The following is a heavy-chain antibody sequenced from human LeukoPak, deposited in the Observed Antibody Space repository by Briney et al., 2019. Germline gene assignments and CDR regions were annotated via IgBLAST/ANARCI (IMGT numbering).Heavy chain of an antibody. V-gene: IGHV3-23*01. CDR2: ISGSGGST. J-gene: IGHJ6*03. Sequence: PGGSLRLSCAASGFTFSSYAMSWVRQAPGKGLEWVSGISGSGGSTYYADSVKGRFTISRDNSKNTLYLQMKSLGAEDTAVYYCAKVGYGDYFYYYYMDVWGKGTTVTVSS. CDR1: GFTFSSYA. CDR3: AKVGYGDYFYYYYMDV. D-gene: IGHD4-17*01.